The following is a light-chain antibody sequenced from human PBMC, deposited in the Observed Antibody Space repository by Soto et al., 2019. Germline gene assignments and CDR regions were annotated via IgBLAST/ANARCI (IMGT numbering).Light chain of an antibody. J-gene: IGKJ4*01. CDR2: GAS. Sequence: EIVLTQSPGTLSLSPGERATLSCRASQSVSNNYLAWYQQKPGQAPRLLIYGASNRATGIPDRFSGSGSGTDFTLTISRLEPEDFAVYYCQQRGNWPSLTFGGGTKVDIK. CDR1: QSVSNNY. CDR3: QQRGNWPSLT. V-gene: IGKV3D-20*02.